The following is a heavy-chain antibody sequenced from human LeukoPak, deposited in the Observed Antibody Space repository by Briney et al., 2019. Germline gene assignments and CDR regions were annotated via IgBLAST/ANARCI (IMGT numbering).Heavy chain of an antibody. D-gene: IGHD3-16*02. CDR3: ARRGYPYYYYMDV. Sequence: PGGSLRLSCAASGFTFNKHGMSWVRHAPGKGLEWVSSLSWNGGDTRYADSVKDRFTISRDNAKKSLYLQMDSLRAEDTALYYCARRGYPYYYYMDVWGTGTTVTVS. CDR2: LSWNGGDT. J-gene: IGHJ6*03. CDR1: GFTFNKHG. V-gene: IGHV3-20*04.